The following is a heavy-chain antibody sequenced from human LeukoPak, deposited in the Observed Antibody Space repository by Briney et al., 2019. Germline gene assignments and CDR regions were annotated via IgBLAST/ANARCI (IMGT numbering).Heavy chain of an antibody. J-gene: IGHJ5*01. CDR3: ARSPRYCSSTSCYWFDY. CDR2: IIPILGIA. D-gene: IGHD2-2*01. CDR1: GGTFSSYT. V-gene: IGHV1-69*02. Sequence: SVKVSCKASGGTFSSYTISWVRQAPGQGLEWMGRIIPILGIANYAQKFQGGVTITADKSTSTAYMELSSLRSEDTAVYYCARSPRYCSSTSCYWFDYWGQGTLVTVSS.